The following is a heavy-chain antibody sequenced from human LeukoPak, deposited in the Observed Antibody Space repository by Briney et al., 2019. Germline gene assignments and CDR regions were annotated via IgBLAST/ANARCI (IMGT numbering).Heavy chain of an antibody. CDR2: IWYDGSNK. D-gene: IGHD3-10*01. J-gene: IGHJ4*02. CDR1: GLIFSGYG. V-gene: IGHV3-33*01. Sequence: PWGSLRLSCAASGLIFSGYGMHWVRQAPGKGLEWVAVIWYDGSNKYYTDSVKGRFTISRDNSKNTLYLQMNSLRVEDTAVYYCARWGSGKSFDYWGQGTLVAVSS. CDR3: ARWGSGKSFDY.